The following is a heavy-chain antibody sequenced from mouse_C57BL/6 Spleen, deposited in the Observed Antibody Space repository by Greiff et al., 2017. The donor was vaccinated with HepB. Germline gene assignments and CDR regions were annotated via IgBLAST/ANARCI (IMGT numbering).Heavy chain of an antibody. CDR2: IDPSDSYT. D-gene: IGHD1-1*01. CDR3: ARGASYYGSSYY. V-gene: IGHV1-50*01. Sequence: QVQLQQSGAELVKPGASVKLSCKASGYTFTSYWMQWVNQRPGQGLEWIGEIDPSDSYTNYNQKFKGKATLTVDTSSSTAYMQLSSLTSEDSAVYYCARGASYYGSSYYWGQGTTLTVSS. J-gene: IGHJ2*01. CDR1: GYTFTSYW.